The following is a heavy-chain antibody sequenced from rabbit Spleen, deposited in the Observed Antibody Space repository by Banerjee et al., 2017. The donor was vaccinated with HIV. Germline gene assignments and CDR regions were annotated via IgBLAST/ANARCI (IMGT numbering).Heavy chain of an antibody. CDR2: IWTTSGDT. J-gene: IGHJ3*01. Sequence: QEQLVESGGGLVQPGGSLKLSCKASGFSFNTGYWICWVRQAPGKGLEWIACIWTTSGDTYYANWTKGRFTVSRTSSTTVTLQMTGLTAADTATYFCSRDDDTTSGYVLDLWGQGTLVTVS. D-gene: IGHD1-1*01. V-gene: IGHV1S45*01. CDR3: SRDDDTTSGYVLDL. CDR1: GFSFNTGYW.